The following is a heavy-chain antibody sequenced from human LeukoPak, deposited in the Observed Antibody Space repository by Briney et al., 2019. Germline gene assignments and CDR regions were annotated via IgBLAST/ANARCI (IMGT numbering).Heavy chain of an antibody. CDR2: INPNSGGT. CDR3: ASASSSGWTTDAFDI. J-gene: IGHJ3*02. CDR1: GYTFTGYY. V-gene: IGHV1-2*02. D-gene: IGHD6-19*01. Sequence: ASVKVSCKASGYTFTGYYMHWVRQAPGQGLEWMGWINPNSGGTNYAQKFQGRVTMTRDTSISTAYMELSRLRSDDTAVYYCASASSSGWTTDAFDIWGQGAMVTVSS.